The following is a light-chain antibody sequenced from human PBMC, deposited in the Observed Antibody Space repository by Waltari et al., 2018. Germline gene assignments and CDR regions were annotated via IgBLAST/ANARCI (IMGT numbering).Light chain of an antibody. CDR3: QQYYSTSWT. Sequence: DIVMTQSPDSLAVSLGERATINCKSSQSVLYSPNNNNYLAWYQQKPGQPPKLLNYWAAIRESGVPDRFSGSGSGTDFTLTISSLQAEDVAVYYCQQYYSTSWTFGQGTKVEIK. J-gene: IGKJ1*01. CDR1: QSVLYSPNNNNY. V-gene: IGKV4-1*01. CDR2: WAA.